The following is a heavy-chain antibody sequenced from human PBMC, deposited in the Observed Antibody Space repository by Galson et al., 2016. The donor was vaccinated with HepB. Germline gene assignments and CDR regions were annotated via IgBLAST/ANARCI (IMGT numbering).Heavy chain of an antibody. D-gene: IGHD1-26*01. CDR2: ISFDGSNK. CDR3: ERGFYYPELIDY. V-gene: IGHV3-30*04. Sequence: SLRLSCAASGFTFGSYAMYWVRQAPGKGLECMAVISFDGSNKYYAGSVKGRFTISRANSKNTRYLQMNSLRAEDTAVYYRERGFYYPELIDYWGQGTLVTVSS. CDR1: GFTFGSYA. J-gene: IGHJ4*02.